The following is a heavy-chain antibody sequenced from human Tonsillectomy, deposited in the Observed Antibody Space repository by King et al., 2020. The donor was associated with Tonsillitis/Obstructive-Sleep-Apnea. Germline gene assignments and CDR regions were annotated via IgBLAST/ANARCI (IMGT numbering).Heavy chain of an antibody. V-gene: IGHV3-74*02. CDR1: GFTFSSYW. CDR3: ARVRSYGDLDY. CDR2: ILGDVSST. Sequence: QLVQSGGGLVQPGGSLRLSCAASGFTFSSYWMHWVRQAPGKGLVWVSRILGDVSSTSYADSVKGRFTISRDNAKNTLYLQMNSLRAEDTAVYYCARVRSYGDLDYWGQGTQVTVSS. D-gene: IGHD4-17*01. J-gene: IGHJ4*02.